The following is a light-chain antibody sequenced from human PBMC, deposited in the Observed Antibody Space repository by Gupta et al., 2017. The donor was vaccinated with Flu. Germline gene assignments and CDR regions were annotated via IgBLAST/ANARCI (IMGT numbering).Light chain of an antibody. CDR2: DAA. J-gene: IGKJ4*01. Sequence: SALSASVRGEITIPCQTTQDISSYFKGYQQKPGEAAKLLIYDAANMETRVPSRFSGSGTGTDFTFPISSRQPEDIATVYCQQYDDLLFLIFGGGTKVEVK. CDR3: QQYDDLLFLI. V-gene: IGKV1-33*01. CDR1: QDISSY.